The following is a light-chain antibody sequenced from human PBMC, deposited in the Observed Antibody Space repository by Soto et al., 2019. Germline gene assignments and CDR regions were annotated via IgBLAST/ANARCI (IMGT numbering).Light chain of an antibody. CDR1: QSVGTW. CDR3: AQRIWPWT. Sequence: EIVLTQSPATLSLSPGERATLSCRASQSVGTWLAWYQQKPGQAPRLLIYDASNRPTGIPDGFSGSGSGTDFTLTISSLEPEDFAVYYCAQRIWPWTVGQGTKVDIK. V-gene: IGKV3-11*01. J-gene: IGKJ1*01. CDR2: DAS.